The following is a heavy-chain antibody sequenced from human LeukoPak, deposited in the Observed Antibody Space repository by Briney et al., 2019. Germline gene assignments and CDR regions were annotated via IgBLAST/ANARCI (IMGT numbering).Heavy chain of an antibody. CDR1: GGSISSSSYY. J-gene: IGHJ5*02. Sequence: PSETLSLTCTVSGGSISSSSYYWAWIRQPPGKGLEWIGSIYYSGSTYYNPSLKSRVTISVDTSKNQFSLKLNSVTAADTAVYYCARHDWFDPWRQGTLVTVSS. V-gene: IGHV4-39*01. CDR3: ARHDWFDP. CDR2: IYYSGST.